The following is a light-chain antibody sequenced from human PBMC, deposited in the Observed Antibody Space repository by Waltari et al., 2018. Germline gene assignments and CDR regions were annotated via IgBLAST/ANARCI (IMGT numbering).Light chain of an antibody. CDR1: SSNVGSYKL. V-gene: IGLV2-23*02. CDR2: EVD. CDR3: CSYAGSTFV. J-gene: IGLJ7*01. Sequence: QSALTQPASVSGSPGQSITISCSGSSSNVGSYKLVSWYQQNPGKAPKLMIYEVDKRASGIPGRFSGSKSDSTASLTISVLQAEDEAVYYCCSYAGSTFVFGGGTQLTVL.